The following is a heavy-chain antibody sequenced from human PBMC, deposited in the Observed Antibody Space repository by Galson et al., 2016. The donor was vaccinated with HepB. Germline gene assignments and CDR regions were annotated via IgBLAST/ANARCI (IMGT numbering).Heavy chain of an antibody. CDR1: GGSISSSNW. CDR3: AQLYYYYGMDV. CDR2: IYHGGIT. V-gene: IGHV4-4*02. Sequence: ETLSLTCAVSGGSISSSNWWSWVRQPPVKGLEWIGEIYHGGITNYNSSLKSRVTISVDKSKNQFSLKLSSVTAADTAVYYCAQLYYYYGMDVWGQGTTVTVSS. J-gene: IGHJ6*02. D-gene: IGHD2-2*01.